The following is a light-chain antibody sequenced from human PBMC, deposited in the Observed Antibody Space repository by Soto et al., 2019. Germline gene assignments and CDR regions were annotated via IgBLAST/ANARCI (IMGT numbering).Light chain of an antibody. Sequence: EVVLSLSPATLSLTPGERATLSCRASQSIGTYLAWYQQKPGQAPRLLIYDASNRATGIPARFSGGGSGTDFTLTISSLEPEDFAVYYCQQRNPLTFGGRTKV. V-gene: IGKV3-11*01. CDR2: DAS. CDR3: QQRNPLT. CDR1: QSIGTY. J-gene: IGKJ4*01.